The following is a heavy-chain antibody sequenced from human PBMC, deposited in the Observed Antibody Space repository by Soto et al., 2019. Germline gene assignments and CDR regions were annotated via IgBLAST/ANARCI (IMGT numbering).Heavy chain of an antibody. CDR1: GFSFSTYE. Sequence: EVPLLESGGGLVQHGGSLRLACTASGFSFSTYEMTWARQARGKGLEWVAFINPSSGTTHYADSVKGRFTISRDNSKDSLYLQLSSLRVEDTAVYYCAKGGWLDVWGQGTTVTVSS. CDR3: AKGGWLDV. CDR2: INPSSGTT. V-gene: IGHV3-23*01. D-gene: IGHD2-15*01. J-gene: IGHJ6*02.